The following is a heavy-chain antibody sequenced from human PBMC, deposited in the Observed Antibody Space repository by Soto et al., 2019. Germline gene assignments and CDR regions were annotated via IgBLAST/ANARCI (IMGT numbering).Heavy chain of an antibody. D-gene: IGHD3-16*01. Sequence: GGSLGLSCAASGFTFSSYSMNWVRQAPGKGLEWVSYIGSSSSTIYYADSVKGRFTISRDNAENSVYLEMDSLRAEDTAVYYCARALFGDAFDIWGQGTMVTVSS. CDR3: ARALFGDAFDI. J-gene: IGHJ3*02. V-gene: IGHV3-48*04. CDR1: GFTFSSYS. CDR2: IGSSSSTI.